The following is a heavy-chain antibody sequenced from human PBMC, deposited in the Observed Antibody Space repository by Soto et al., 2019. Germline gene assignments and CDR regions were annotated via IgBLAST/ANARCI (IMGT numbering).Heavy chain of an antibody. V-gene: IGHV1-69*06. J-gene: IGHJ5*02. Sequence: AASVKVSCKASGGTFSSYAISWVRQAPGQGLEWMGGIIPIFGTANYAQKFQGRVAITADKSTSTAYMELSSLRSEDTAVYYCARREGYCSSTSCPNWFDPWGQGTLVTVSS. D-gene: IGHD2-2*01. CDR3: ARREGYCSSTSCPNWFDP. CDR2: IIPIFGTA. CDR1: GGTFSSYA.